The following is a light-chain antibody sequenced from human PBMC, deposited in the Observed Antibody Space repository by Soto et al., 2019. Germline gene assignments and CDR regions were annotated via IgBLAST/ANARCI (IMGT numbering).Light chain of an antibody. CDR2: AAS. CDR3: QQFGNSPLMYT. J-gene: IGKJ2*01. V-gene: IGKV3-20*01. CDR1: QSVSSSF. Sequence: EIVLTQSPGTLSLSPGQSATLLCRASQSVSSSFLAWYQQKPGQAPRLLISAASTRATGIPDRFSGSGSGTDFSLTISRLAPEDFAVYYCQQFGNSPLMYTFGQGTKLEIK.